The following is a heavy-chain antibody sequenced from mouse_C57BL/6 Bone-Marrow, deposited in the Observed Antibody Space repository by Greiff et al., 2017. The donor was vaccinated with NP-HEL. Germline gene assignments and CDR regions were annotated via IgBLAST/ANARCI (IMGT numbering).Heavy chain of an antibody. CDR2: IYPSDSDT. V-gene: IGHV1-74*01. Sequence: VQLQQPGAELVKPGALVKVSRKASGYTFTSYWMHWVKQRPGQGLEWIGRIYPSDSDTNYNQKFKGKATLTVDKSSSTAYMQLSSRTSEDSAVYYCAIREYYDGSRYYFDYWGQGTTLTVSS. J-gene: IGHJ2*01. CDR1: GYTFTSYW. D-gene: IGHD1-1*01. CDR3: AIREYYDGSRYYFDY.